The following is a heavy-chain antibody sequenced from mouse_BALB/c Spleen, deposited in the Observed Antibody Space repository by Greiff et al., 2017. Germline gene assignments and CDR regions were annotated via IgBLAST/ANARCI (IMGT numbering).Heavy chain of an antibody. Sequence: QVHVKQSGPGLVAPSQSLSITCTVSGFSLTGYGVNWVRQPPGKGLEWLGMIWGDGSTDYNSALKSRLSISKDNSKSQVFLKMNSLQTDDTARYYCARDGRDEDYYAMDYWGQGTSVTVSS. CDR2: IWGDGST. CDR3: ARDGRDEDYYAMDY. V-gene: IGHV2-6-7*01. CDR1: GFSLTGYG. J-gene: IGHJ4*01. D-gene: IGHD3-3*01.